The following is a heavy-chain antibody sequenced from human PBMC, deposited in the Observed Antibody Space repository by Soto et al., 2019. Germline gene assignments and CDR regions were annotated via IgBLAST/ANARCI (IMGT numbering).Heavy chain of an antibody. J-gene: IGHJ3*02. CDR3: ARGSYSSGQTDAFDI. CDR1: GYTFTGYY. V-gene: IGHV1-2*04. Sequence: ASVKVSCKASGYTFTGYYMHWVRQAPGQGLEWMGWINPNSGGTNYAQKFQGWVTMTRDTSISTAYMELSRLRSDDTAVYYCARGSYSSGQTDAFDIWGQATLVSVS. D-gene: IGHD6-19*01. CDR2: INPNSGGT.